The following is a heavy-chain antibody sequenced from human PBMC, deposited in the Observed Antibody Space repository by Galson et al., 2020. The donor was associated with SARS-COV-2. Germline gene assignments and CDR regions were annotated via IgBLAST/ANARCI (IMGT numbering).Heavy chain of an antibody. CDR3: GSTDPGYSHAKYYSDY. V-gene: IGHV4-39*01. CDR1: GGSISSDSHY. D-gene: IGHD5-18*01. Sequence: SETLSLTCTVSGGSISSDSHYWGWIRQPPGKGLEWIGSIYYSGSTYYNPSLKSRVTISVDTSKNQFSLNLSSVTAADTAMYYCGSTDPGYSHAKYYSDYWGQGTLVTVSS. J-gene: IGHJ4*02. CDR2: IYYSGST.